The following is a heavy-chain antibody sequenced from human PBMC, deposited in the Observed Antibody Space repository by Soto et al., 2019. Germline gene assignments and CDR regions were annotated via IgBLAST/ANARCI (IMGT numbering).Heavy chain of an antibody. J-gene: IGHJ5*02. CDR3: ARRLWFGELSLRWFDP. V-gene: IGHV4-4*02. D-gene: IGHD3-10*01. CDR1: GGSISSSNW. Sequence: SETLSLTCAVSGGSISSSNWWSWVRQPPGKGLEWIGEIYHSGSTNYNPSLKSRVNISVDKSKNQFTLKLSSVTAADTAVFYCARRLWFGELSLRWFDPWGQGTLVTVS. CDR2: IYHSGST.